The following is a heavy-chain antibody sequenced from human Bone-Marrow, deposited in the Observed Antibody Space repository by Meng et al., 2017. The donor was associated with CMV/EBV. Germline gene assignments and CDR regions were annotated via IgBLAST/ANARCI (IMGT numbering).Heavy chain of an antibody. V-gene: IGHV1-69*10. Sequence: SVKVSCKASGGTFSSYAISWVRQAPGQGLEWMGGIIPILGIANYAQKFQGRVTITADKSTSTAYMELSSLRSEDTAVYYCASNSLVPAAINWFDPWGQGTLVTVSS. CDR3: ASNSLVPAAINWFDP. D-gene: IGHD2-2*01. CDR1: GGTFSSYA. CDR2: IIPILGIA. J-gene: IGHJ5*02.